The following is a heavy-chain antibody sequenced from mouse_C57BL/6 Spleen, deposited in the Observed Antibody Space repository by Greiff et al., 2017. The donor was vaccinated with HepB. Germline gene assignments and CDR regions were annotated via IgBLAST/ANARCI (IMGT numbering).Heavy chain of an antibody. J-gene: IGHJ4*01. CDR2: INPYNGGT. CDR3: ARRSIHTVVATPFAMDY. D-gene: IGHD1-1*01. Sequence: VQLQQSGPVLVKPGASVKMSCKASGYTFTDYYMNWVKQSHGKSLEWIGVINPYNGGTSYNQKFKGKATLTVDKSSSTAYMELNSLRSEDSAVYYWARRSIHTVVATPFAMDYWGQGTSVTVSS. V-gene: IGHV1-19*01. CDR1: GYTFTDYY.